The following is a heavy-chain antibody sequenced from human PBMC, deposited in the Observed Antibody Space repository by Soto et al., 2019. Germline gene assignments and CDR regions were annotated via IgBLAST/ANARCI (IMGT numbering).Heavy chain of an antibody. CDR1: GGTFSSYT. CDR2: IIPILGIA. D-gene: IGHD1-1*01. CDR3: ARAYNWNLYYYYGMDV. V-gene: IGHV1-69*02. Sequence: QVQLVQSGAEVKKPGSSVKVSCKASGGTFSSYTISWVRQAPGQGLEWMGRIIPILGIANYAQKFQGRVTITADKSTSTAYMELSSLRSEDTAVYYCARAYNWNLYYYYGMDVWGQGTTVTVSS. J-gene: IGHJ6*02.